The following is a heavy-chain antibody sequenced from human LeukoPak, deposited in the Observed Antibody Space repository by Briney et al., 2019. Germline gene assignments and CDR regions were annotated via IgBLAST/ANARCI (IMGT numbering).Heavy chain of an antibody. CDR1: GGSIATDGYF. Sequence: SETLSLTCTVSGGSIATDGYFWSWIRQHPGKGLEWIGYIYYTGSTYHYNPSLKSRATISVDTSKNQFSLSLSSVTAADTAVYYCARDVGGKYYFDYWGQGTLVTVSS. J-gene: IGHJ4*02. V-gene: IGHV4-31*03. D-gene: IGHD2-15*01. CDR2: IYYTGSTY. CDR3: ARDVGGKYYFDY.